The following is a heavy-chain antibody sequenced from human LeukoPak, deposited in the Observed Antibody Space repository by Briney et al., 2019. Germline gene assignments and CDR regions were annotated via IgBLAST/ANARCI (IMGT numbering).Heavy chain of an antibody. V-gene: IGHV1-46*01. CDR1: GYTFTSYY. D-gene: IGHD3-3*01. CDR3: ARDGTYYDFWSGYRNYYYGMDV. J-gene: IGHJ6*02. Sequence: GASVKVSCKASGYTFTSYYMHWVRQAPGQGLEWMGIINPSGGSTSYAQKFQGRVTMTRDTSTSTVYMELSSLRSEDTAVYYCARDGTYYDFWSGYRNYYYGMDVWGQGTTVTVSS. CDR2: INPSGGST.